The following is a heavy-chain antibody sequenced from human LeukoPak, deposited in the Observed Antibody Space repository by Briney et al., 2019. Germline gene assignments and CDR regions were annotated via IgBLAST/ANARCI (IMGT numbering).Heavy chain of an antibody. CDR3: ARGTSYSSSRYYYYMDV. Sequence: SETLSLTCTVSGGSISSGDYYWSWIRQPPGKGLEWIGYIYYSGSTYYNPSLKSRVTISVDASKNQFSLKLSSVTAADTAVYYCARGTSYSSSRYYYYMDVWGKGTTVTVSS. CDR2: IYYSGST. D-gene: IGHD6-13*01. CDR1: GGSISSGDYY. J-gene: IGHJ6*03. V-gene: IGHV4-30-4*08.